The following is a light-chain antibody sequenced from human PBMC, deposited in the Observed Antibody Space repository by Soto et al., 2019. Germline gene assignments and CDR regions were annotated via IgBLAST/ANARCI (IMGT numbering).Light chain of an antibody. J-gene: IGKJ1*01. V-gene: IGKV3-20*01. CDR2: GAS. Sequence: DIALTQSQGHRSLSSGDRATLSCRASQSVSGTHLAWYQQKPGQAPRLLIYGASSRATGIPDRFSGRGSGTDFTLTISRMEPEDFAVYDCQQYGSSSTFGQGTKVDIK. CDR3: QQYGSSST. CDR1: QSVSGTH.